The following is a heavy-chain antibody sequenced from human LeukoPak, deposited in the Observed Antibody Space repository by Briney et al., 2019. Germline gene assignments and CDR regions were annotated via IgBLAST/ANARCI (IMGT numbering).Heavy chain of an antibody. CDR2: IKQDGSEK. D-gene: IGHD4-17*01. CDR1: GFTFSSYW. CDR3: ATFDYGDYVPFVY. Sequence: GGSLRLSCAASGFTFSSYWMGWVRQAPGKGLEWVANIKQDGSEKYYVDSVRGRFTISRDNAKNSLYLQMNSLRAEDTAVYYCATFDYGDYVPFVYWGQGTLVTVSS. J-gene: IGHJ4*02. V-gene: IGHV3-7*01.